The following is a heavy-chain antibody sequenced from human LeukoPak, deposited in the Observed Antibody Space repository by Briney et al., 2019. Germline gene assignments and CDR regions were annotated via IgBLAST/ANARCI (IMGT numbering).Heavy chain of an antibody. CDR2: ISPSGGST. CDR1: GFSFSSFY. Sequence: ASVKVSCKTSGFSFSSFYIHWVRQGPGQGLEWMGLISPSGGSTRLAQKFQGRVTMTNDMATSTVYMELSSLRSEDAAVYYCARDWGASNYFDYWGQGSLIIVSS. V-gene: IGHV1-46*01. CDR3: ARDWGASNYFDY. D-gene: IGHD7-27*01. J-gene: IGHJ4*02.